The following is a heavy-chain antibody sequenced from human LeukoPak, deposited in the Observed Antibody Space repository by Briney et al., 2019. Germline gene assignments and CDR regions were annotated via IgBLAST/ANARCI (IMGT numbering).Heavy chain of an antibody. CDR2: INPNSGGT. CDR1: VYTFTGYY. CDR3: ARNFAPVVPWFDP. D-gene: IGHD4-23*01. Sequence: ASVKVSCKASVYTFTGYYMHWVRQAPGQGLEWMGWINPNSGGTNYAQKFQGGVTMTRDTSISTAYMELSRLRSDDTAVYYCARNFAPVVPWFDPRGEGTLVTVSS. J-gene: IGHJ5*02. V-gene: IGHV1-2*02.